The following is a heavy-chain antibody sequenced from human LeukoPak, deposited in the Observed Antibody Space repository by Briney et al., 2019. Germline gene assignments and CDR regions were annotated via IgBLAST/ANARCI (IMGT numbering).Heavy chain of an antibody. V-gene: IGHV3-11*03. CDR1: GFTFSDYY. CDR3: ATPIAAAGTYYFDY. D-gene: IGHD6-13*01. J-gene: IGHJ4*02. CDR2: ISSGSSYT. Sequence: GGSLRLSCAASGFTFSDYYMSWIRHAPWKGLDGGSYISSGSSYTNYADTVKGRFTISRDNAKNSLYLQMNSLRAEDTAVYYCATPIAAAGTYYFDYWGQGTLVTVSS.